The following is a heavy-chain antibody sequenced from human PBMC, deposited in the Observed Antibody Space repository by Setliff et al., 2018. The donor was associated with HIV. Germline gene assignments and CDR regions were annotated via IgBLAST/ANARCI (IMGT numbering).Heavy chain of an antibody. J-gene: IGHJ3*02. D-gene: IGHD3-22*01. V-gene: IGHV4-59*08. Sequence: AETLSLTCSVSGASIRGHYWSWIRQSPGKGLEWIGNIYYSGNTNYNPSFKSRVTISVDTSKNQFSLRVNSVTAADTAVYYCARSLVPSGYYYGRHAFDIWGQGTKVTVSS. CDR1: GASIRGHY. CDR2: IYYSGNT. CDR3: ARSLVPSGYYYGRHAFDI.